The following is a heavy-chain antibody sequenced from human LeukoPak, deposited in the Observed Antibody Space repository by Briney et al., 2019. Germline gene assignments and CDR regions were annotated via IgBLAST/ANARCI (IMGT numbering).Heavy chain of an antibody. V-gene: IGHV3-23*01. D-gene: IGHD2-2*01. CDR3: ALMGVVVVPAATFDY. CDR2: ISGSGGST. CDR1: GFNFSSYA. Sequence: PGGSLRLSCAASGFNFSSYAMSWVRQAPGKGLEWVSAISGSGGSTYYADSVKGRFTISRDNSKNTLYLQMNSLRAEDTAVYYCALMGVVVVPAATFDYWGQGTLVTVSS. J-gene: IGHJ4*02.